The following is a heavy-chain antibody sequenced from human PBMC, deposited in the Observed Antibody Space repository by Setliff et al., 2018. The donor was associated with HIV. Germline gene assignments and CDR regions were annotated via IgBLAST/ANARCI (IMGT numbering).Heavy chain of an antibody. D-gene: IGHD3-10*01. V-gene: IGHV3-72*01. Sequence: PGGSLRLSCAASGFTFDDYGMSWVRQAPGKGLEWVGRTRNKVNSYTTEYAASVKGRFTISRDDSKNSLYLQMNSLKTEDTAVYYCARGRLLWSGSYYYYYMDVWGKGTTVTVSS. CDR1: GFTFDDYG. CDR2: TRNKVNSYTT. CDR3: ARGRLLWSGSYYYYYMDV. J-gene: IGHJ6*03.